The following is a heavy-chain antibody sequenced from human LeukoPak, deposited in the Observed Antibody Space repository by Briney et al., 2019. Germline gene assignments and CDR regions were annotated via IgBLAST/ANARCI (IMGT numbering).Heavy chain of an antibody. D-gene: IGHD6-13*01. J-gene: IGHJ4*02. CDR2: IYTSGST. V-gene: IGHV4-4*07. CDR1: GGSISSYY. CDR3: AKDSSTWGNLAGHFDS. Sequence: SETLSLTCTVSGGSISSYYWSWIRQPAGKGLEWIGRIYTSGSTNYNPSLKSRVTMSVDTSKNQFSLKLSSVTAADTAVYYCAKDSSTWGNLAGHFDSWGQGTLVTVSS.